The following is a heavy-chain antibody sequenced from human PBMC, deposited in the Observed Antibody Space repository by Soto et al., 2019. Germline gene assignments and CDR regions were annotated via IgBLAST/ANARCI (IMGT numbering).Heavy chain of an antibody. J-gene: IGHJ2*01. CDR1: GGAISSSNYY. Sequence: QLQLQESGPGLVKPSETLSLSCTVSGGAISSSNYYWGWLRQPPGKGLEWIGSIYYTETTYYNPSLNSRVSISVDTSKNQFSLKLSSVTAADTAVYYCARQEQLWLQCWYFDLWGRGALVTVSS. V-gene: IGHV4-39*01. CDR2: IYYTETT. D-gene: IGHD5-18*01. CDR3: ARQEQLWLQCWYFDL.